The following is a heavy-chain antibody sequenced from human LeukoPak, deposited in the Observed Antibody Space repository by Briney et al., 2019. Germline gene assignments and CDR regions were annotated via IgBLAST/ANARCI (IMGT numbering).Heavy chain of an antibody. J-gene: IGHJ4*02. CDR2: ISGSGGIT. V-gene: IGHV3-23*01. Sequence: PGGSLRLPCAASGFIFSGYVMSWVRQAPGKGLEWVSVISGSGGITYYADSVKGRLTISRDNSKDTLYLQMNSLRAEDTAVYYCAKAETYYDFWSGFENRYFDYWGQGTLVTVSS. D-gene: IGHD3-3*01. CDR1: GFIFSGYV. CDR3: AKAETYYDFWSGFENRYFDY.